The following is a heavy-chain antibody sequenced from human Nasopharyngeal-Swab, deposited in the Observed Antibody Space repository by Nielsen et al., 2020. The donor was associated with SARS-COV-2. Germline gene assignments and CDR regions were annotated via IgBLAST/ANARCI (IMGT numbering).Heavy chain of an antibody. CDR3: ALAAAGTRAVDP. V-gene: IGHV1-69*13. Sequence: SVKVSCKASGGTFSSYAISWVRQAPGQRLEWMGGIIPIFGTANYAQKFQGRVTITADESTSTAYMELSSLRSEDTAVYYCALAAAGTRAVDPWGQGTLVTVSS. J-gene: IGHJ5*02. CDR2: IIPIFGTA. D-gene: IGHD6-13*01. CDR1: GGTFSSYA.